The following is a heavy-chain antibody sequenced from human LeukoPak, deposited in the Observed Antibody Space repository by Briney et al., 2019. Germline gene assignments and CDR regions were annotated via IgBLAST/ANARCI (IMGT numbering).Heavy chain of an antibody. CDR2: IYYSGST. D-gene: IGHD3-3*01. V-gene: IGHV4-59*08. Sequence: PSETLSLTCAVYGGSFSGYYWSWIRQPPGKGLEWIGYIYYSGSTNYNPSLKSRVTISVDTSKNQFSLKLSSVTAADTAVYYCASTIFGVDYWGQGTLVTVSS. CDR3: ASTIFGVDY. CDR1: GGSFSGYY. J-gene: IGHJ4*02.